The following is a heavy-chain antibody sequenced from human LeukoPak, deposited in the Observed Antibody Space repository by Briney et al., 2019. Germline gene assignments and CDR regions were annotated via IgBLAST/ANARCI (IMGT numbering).Heavy chain of an antibody. CDR3: AKRRLYYYYGMDV. CDR1: GFTFSSYA. J-gene: IGHJ6*02. CDR2: ISGSGGST. V-gene: IGHV3-23*01. Sequence: GGSLRLSCAASGFTFSSYAMSWVRQAPGKGLEWVSAISGSGGSTYYADSVKGRFTTSRDNSKNTLYLQMNSLRAEDTAVYYCAKRRLYYYYGMDVWGQGTTVTVSS.